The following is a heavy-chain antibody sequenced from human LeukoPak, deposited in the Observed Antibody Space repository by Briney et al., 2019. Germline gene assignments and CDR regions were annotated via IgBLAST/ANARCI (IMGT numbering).Heavy chain of an antibody. J-gene: IGHJ4*02. V-gene: IGHV3-48*03. D-gene: IGHD4-23*01. Sequence: QPGGSLRLSCAASGFTFSSYEMNWVRQAPGRGLEWVSYISSSGSTIYYADSVKGRFTISRDNAKNSLYLQMNSLRAEDTAVYYCARDEDYGGNFWYGYWGQGTLVTVSS. CDR3: ARDEDYGGNFWYGY. CDR2: ISSSGSTI. CDR1: GFTFSSYE.